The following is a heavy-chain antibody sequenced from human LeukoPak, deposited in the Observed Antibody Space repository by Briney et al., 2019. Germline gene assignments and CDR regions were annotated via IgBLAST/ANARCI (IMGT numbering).Heavy chain of an antibody. CDR2: IIPIFGTA. J-gene: IGHJ4*02. CDR3: ARGGDSSGWYEKDYFDY. D-gene: IGHD6-19*01. CDR1: GGTFSSYA. V-gene: IGHV1-69*05. Sequence: SVKVSCKASGGTFSSYAISWVRQAPGQGLEWMGRIIPIFGTANYAQKFQGRVTITTGESTSSAYMELSSLRSEDTAVYYCARGGDSSGWYEKDYFDYWGQGTLVTVSS.